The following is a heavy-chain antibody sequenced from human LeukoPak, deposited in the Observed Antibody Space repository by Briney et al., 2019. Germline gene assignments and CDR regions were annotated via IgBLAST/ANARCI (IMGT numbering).Heavy chain of an antibody. CDR3: ARTVTTFHYYFGY. CDR1: GGTFSSYA. CDR2: IIPIFGTA. D-gene: IGHD4-17*01. V-gene: IGHV1-69*06. Sequence: GASVKVSCKASGGTFSSYAISWVRQAPGQGLEWMGGIIPIFGTANYAQKFQGRVTITADKSTSTAYMELSSLRSEDTAVYYCARTVTTFHYYFGYWGQGTLVTVSS. J-gene: IGHJ4*02.